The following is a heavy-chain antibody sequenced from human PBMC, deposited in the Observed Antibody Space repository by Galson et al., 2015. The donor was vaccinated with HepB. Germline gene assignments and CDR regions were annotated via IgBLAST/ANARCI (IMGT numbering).Heavy chain of an antibody. CDR3: ASAITMIRGIFFQKKYGLDV. CDR2: IIPLFNTS. CDR1: GGTLRSYA. V-gene: IGHV1-69*06. D-gene: IGHD3-10*01. Sequence: SVKVSCKASGGTLRSYAISWVRQAPGQGLEWMGGIIPLFNTSNYALKFQDRVTITADKSTNTSYMELTSLRSADTAVYYCASAITMIRGIFFQKKYGLDVWGQGATVTVSS. J-gene: IGHJ6*02.